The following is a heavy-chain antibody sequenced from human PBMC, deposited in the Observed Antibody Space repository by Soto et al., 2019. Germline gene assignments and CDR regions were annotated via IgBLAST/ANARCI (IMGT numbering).Heavy chain of an antibody. Sequence: PGGSLRLSCAASGFTFSSYSMNWVRQAPGKGLEWVSYISSSSSTIYYADSVKGRFTISRDNAKNSLYLQMNSLRAEDTALYYCARELHSSSFGPPDYWGQGTLVTVSS. D-gene: IGHD6-13*01. CDR2: ISSSSSTI. CDR1: GFTFSSYS. CDR3: ARELHSSSFGPPDY. V-gene: IGHV3-48*01. J-gene: IGHJ4*02.